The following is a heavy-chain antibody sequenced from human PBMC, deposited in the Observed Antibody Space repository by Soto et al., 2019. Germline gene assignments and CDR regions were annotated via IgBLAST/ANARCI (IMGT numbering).Heavy chain of an antibody. CDR3: AKPPGYCSSVTCYEDNNFFDY. D-gene: IGHD2-2*01. Sequence: PGGSLRLSCAASGFTFSSYAMSWVRQAPGKGLEWVSAISGSGGSTYYADSVRGRFTISRDNSKNTLYLQMNSLRAEDTAVYYCAKPPGYCSSVTCYEDNNFFDYWGLGTLVTVSS. CDR1: GFTFSSYA. V-gene: IGHV3-23*01. J-gene: IGHJ4*02. CDR2: ISGSGGST.